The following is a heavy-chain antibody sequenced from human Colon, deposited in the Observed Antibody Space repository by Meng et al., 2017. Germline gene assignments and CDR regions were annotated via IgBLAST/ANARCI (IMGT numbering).Heavy chain of an antibody. CDR1: SGSNSSSNW. D-gene: IGHD3-9*01. J-gene: IGHJ4*02. CDR3: VRQGMTSYSWGY. CDR2: ISQSGTT. V-gene: IGHV4-4*02. Sequence: QAQLQGAGPGLGKPSGTLALTCAVFSGSNSSSNWWSWVRQPPGKGLEWIGEISQSGTTYYNPSLKSRVTITGDWSKNQFSLNLNSVTAADTALYYCVRQGMTSYSWGYWGQGTLVTVSS.